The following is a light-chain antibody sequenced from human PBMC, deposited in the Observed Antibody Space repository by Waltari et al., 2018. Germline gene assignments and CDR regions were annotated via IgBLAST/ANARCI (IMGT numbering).Light chain of an antibody. V-gene: IGKV4-1*01. J-gene: IGKJ1*01. CDR3: QQYYAVPPT. Sequence: DIAMTQSPDSLPVSLGERATSPCKSDQSVSYPSNNKNYLAWYRQKPGQPPQLLISWASTREFVVPDLISGGCSGTDFTLIISSLQAEDVAVYYCQQYYAVPPTFGPGTKVEIK. CDR2: WAS. CDR1: QSVSYPSNNKNY.